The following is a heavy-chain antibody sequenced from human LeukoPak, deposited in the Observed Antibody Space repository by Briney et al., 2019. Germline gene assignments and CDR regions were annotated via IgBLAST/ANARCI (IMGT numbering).Heavy chain of an antibody. V-gene: IGHV3-21*01. Sequence: GGSLRLSCAASGFTFSPYSMNWVRQAPGEGLDLVSSISSISSYIYYADSVKGRFTISRDKAKNSLYLQMNSLRAEDTAVYYCARGNFYESSDHYPRAAAPYGMDVWGQGTTVTVS. CDR1: GFTFSPYS. CDR2: ISSISSYI. CDR3: ARGNFYESSDHYPRAAAPYGMDV. J-gene: IGHJ6*02. D-gene: IGHD3-22*01.